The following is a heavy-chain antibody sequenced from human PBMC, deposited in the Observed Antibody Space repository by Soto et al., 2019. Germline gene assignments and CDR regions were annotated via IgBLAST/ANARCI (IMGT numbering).Heavy chain of an antibody. CDR1: GASTVSHYH. D-gene: IGHD1-26*01. CDR2: IFNSGTT. V-gene: IGHV4-31*02. Sequence: LSLTCSVSGASTVSHYHWTWIRQPPGKGLEWMGYIFNSGTTFYNPSLTSRLSISMDTSGNHFSLELRSVTAADTAVYYCALALGPTTGLDYWGQGTLVTVSS. J-gene: IGHJ4*02. CDR3: ALALGPTTGLDY.